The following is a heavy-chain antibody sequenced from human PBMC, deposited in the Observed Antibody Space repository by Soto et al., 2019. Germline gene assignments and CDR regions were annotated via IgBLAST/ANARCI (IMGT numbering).Heavy chain of an antibody. J-gene: IGHJ4*02. CDR3: ARESRWLNIFDY. D-gene: IGHD5-12*01. Sequence: GGSLRLSCAASGFTFSSYAMHWVRQAPGKGLEWVAVISYDGSNKYYADSVKGRFTISRDNSKNTLYLQMNSLRAEDTAVYYCARESRWLNIFDYWGQGTLVTVSS. V-gene: IGHV3-30-3*01. CDR1: GFTFSSYA. CDR2: ISYDGSNK.